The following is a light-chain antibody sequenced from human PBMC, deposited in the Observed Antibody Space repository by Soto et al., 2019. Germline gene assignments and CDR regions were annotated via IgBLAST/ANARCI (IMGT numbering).Light chain of an antibody. Sequence: QSVLTQPASVSGSPGQSITISCTGTSNDVGFYDLVSWYQQHPGKAPKLLIYEGSKRPSGVSDRFSGSKSGNTASLTISGLQSEDEADYYCSSYAGSVTLCVFGTRTKVTGL. CDR1: SNDVGFYDL. V-gene: IGLV2-23*01. CDR3: SSYAGSVTLCV. CDR2: EGS. J-gene: IGLJ1*01.